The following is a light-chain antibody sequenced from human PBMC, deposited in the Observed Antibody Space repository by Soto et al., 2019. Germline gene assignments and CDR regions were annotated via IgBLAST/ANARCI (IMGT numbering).Light chain of an antibody. Sequence: AIPMTQSPSSLSASTGDRVTITCRASQGISSYLAWYQQKPGKAPKLLIYAASTLQSGVPSRFSGSGSGTDFTLTISCLQSEDFATYYCQQYYSYPPWTFGQGTKVEIK. CDR3: QQYYSYPPWT. V-gene: IGKV1-8*01. J-gene: IGKJ1*01. CDR2: AAS. CDR1: QGISSY.